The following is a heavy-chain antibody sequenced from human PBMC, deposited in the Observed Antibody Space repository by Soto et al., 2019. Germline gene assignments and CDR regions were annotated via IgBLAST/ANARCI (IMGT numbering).Heavy chain of an antibody. CDR2: INAGNGNT. J-gene: IGHJ6*02. CDR1: GYTFTSYA. V-gene: IGHV1-3*01. CDR3: ARGGGGCSSTSCGHSSSYGMDV. D-gene: IGHD2-2*01. Sequence: QVQLVQSGAEVKKPGASVKVSCKASGYTFTSYAMHWVRQAPGQRLEWMGWINAGNGNTKYSQKFQGRVTITRDTSASTSYMELSSLRSEDTAVYYCARGGGGCSSTSCGHSSSYGMDVWGQGTTVTVSS.